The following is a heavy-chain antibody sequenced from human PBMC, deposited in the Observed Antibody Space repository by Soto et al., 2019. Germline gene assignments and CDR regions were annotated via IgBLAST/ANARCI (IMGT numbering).Heavy chain of an antibody. CDR1: GYTFTSYD. Sequence: GASVKVSCKASGYTFTSYDINWVRQATGQGLEWMGWMNPNSGNTGYAQKFQGRVTMTRNTSISTAYMELSSLRSEDTAVYYCASHLPPIQLWPPPPQYYYGMDVWGQGTTVTVSS. D-gene: IGHD5-18*01. J-gene: IGHJ6*02. CDR2: MNPNSGNT. V-gene: IGHV1-8*01. CDR3: ASHLPPIQLWPPPPQYYYGMDV.